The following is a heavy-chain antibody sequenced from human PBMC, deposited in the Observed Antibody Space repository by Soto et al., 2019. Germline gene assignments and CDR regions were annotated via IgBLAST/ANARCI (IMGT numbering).Heavy chain of an antibody. J-gene: IGHJ5*02. CDR3: AKLSCTSSTCYFPGWFDP. CDR2: VYYSVSS. Sequence: QVQLQESGPGLVKPSETLSLTCTVSGDSISGGAYFWSCIRQPHGKGLEWIANVYYSVSSYYNPSLKSRLTISVDTTKNQFSLPLTSMTAADTAVYYCAKLSCTSSTCYFPGWFDPWGQGTLGTVSS. CDR1: GDSISGGAYF. V-gene: IGHV4-31*03. D-gene: IGHD2-2*01.